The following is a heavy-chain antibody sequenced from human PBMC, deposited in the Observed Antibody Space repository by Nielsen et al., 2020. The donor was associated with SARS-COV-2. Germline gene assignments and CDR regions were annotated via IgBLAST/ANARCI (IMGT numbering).Heavy chain of an antibody. CDR3: ARGRGQWLSEYFQV. V-gene: IGHV4-38-2*02. CDR2: IFHTGSI. J-gene: IGHJ1*01. CDR1: GYSITSGYY. Sequence: TLSLTCSVAGYSITSGYYWGWIRPSPGKGLEWIGTIFHTGSIYLNPSLRGRVTLSVDTSWNQFSLRLSSVTAADTGVYYCARGRGQWLSEYFQVWGQGTLVSVSS. D-gene: IGHD6-19*01.